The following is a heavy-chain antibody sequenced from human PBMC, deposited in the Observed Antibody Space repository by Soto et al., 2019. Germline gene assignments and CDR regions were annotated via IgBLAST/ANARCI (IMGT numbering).Heavy chain of an antibody. Sequence: PGGSLRLSCAASGFTFSTYAMSWVRQAPGKGLEWVGRIKSKTDGGTTDYAAPVKGRFTISRDDSKTTLYLQMNSLKTEDTAVYYCTTVLYPPYYYDSTYYPARNLPVDSWGQGTLVTVSS. V-gene: IGHV3-15*01. CDR3: TTVLYPPYYYDSTYYPARNLPVDS. CDR1: GFTFSTYA. J-gene: IGHJ4*02. D-gene: IGHD3-22*01. CDR2: IKSKTDGGTT.